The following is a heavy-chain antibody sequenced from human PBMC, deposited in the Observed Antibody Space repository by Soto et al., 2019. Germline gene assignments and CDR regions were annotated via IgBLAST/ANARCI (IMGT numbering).Heavy chain of an antibody. CDR3: ARGNLGYCSSTSCPADAFDI. J-gene: IGHJ3*02. Sequence: QVQLVQSGAEVKKPGSSVKVSCKASGGTFSSYTISWVRQAPGQGLEWMGRIITILGIANSAQKFQGRVTIAADKSTSTAYMELSSLRSEDTAVYYCARGNLGYCSSTSCPADAFDIWGQGTMVTVSS. D-gene: IGHD2-2*01. CDR2: IITILGIA. CDR1: GGTFSSYT. V-gene: IGHV1-69*02.